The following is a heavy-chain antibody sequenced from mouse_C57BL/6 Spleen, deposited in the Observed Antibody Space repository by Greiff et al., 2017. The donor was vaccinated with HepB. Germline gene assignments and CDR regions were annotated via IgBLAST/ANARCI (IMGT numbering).Heavy chain of an antibody. CDR3: ARAYDSNYLDY. D-gene: IGHD2-5*01. CDR1: GYTFTSYW. CDR2: IDPSDSYT. Sequence: VQLQQPGAELVMPGASVKLSCKASGYTFTSYWMHWVKQRPGQGLEWIGEIDPSDSYTNYNQKFKGKSTLTVDKSSSTAYMQLSSLTSEDSAVYYCARAYDSNYLDYWGQGTTLTVSS. V-gene: IGHV1-69*01. J-gene: IGHJ2*01.